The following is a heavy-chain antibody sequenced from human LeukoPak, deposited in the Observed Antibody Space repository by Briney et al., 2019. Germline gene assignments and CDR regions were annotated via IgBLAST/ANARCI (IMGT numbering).Heavy chain of an antibody. CDR2: INWNGGST. CDR1: GFTFDDHG. Sequence: GGSLRLSCEASGFTFDDHGMSWVRQAPGKGLEWVSGINWNGGSTGYADSVKGRFTISRDNAKNSLYLEMNSLRAEGTAFYHCVRGAGSGYFFYMDVWGKGTTVIVSS. J-gene: IGHJ6*03. CDR3: VRGAGSGYFFYMDV. D-gene: IGHD3-22*01. V-gene: IGHV3-20*01.